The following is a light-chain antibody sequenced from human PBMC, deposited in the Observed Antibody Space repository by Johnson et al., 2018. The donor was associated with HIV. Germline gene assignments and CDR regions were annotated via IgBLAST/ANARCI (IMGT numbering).Light chain of an antibody. J-gene: IGLJ1*01. CDR3: GTWDTSLRNGF. CDR2: DNN. CDR1: SSNIGNNY. V-gene: IGLV1-51*01. Sequence: QAVLTQPPSVSAAPGQKVAISCSGSSSNIGNNYVSWYQQVPGTAPKLLIYDNNRRPSGIPDRFSGSKSGSLATLGITGLQTGDEADYYCGTWDTSLRNGFFGTGTKGTVL.